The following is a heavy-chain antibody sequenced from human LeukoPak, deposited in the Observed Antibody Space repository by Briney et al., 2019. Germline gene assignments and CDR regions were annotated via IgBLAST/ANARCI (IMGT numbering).Heavy chain of an antibody. CDR1: GYTLTSYY. D-gene: IGHD6-6*01. CDR3: ARDPSIASRNYYYYYMDV. CDR2: INPSGGST. J-gene: IGHJ6*03. V-gene: IGHV1-46*01. Sequence: ASVKVSCKASGYTLTSYYMHWVRQAPGQGLEWMGIINPSGGSTSYAQKFQGRVTMTRDMSTSTVYMELSSLRSEDTAVYYCARDPSIASRNYYYYYMDVWGKGTTVTVSS.